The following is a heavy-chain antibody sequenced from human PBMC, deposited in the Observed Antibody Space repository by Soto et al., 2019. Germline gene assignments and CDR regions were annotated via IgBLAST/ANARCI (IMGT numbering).Heavy chain of an antibody. CDR2: ISPYSGCT. CDR1: GYNFITYG. J-gene: IGHJ4*02. V-gene: IGHV1-18*01. CDR3: RREDIVVNSAAQPCDFDF. Sequence: QVQLVQSGAEVKKPGASVKVSCEGLGYNFITYGINWVRQAPGQGLEWMGWISPYSGCTHSAQKYQGGLTPTTDAASITTYIEVRSLIAADTALYYCRREDIVVNSAAQPCDFDFWGQGTLVTVSS. D-gene: IGHD2-2*01.